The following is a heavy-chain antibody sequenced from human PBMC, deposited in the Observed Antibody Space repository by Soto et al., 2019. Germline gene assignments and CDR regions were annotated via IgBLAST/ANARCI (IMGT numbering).Heavy chain of an antibody. Sequence: SETLSLTCSVSGGSISPYYWSWIRQPPGKGLQWIGYIYYSGSTNYNPSLKSRVTMSVDTSKNQFSLKLSSVTAADTAVYYCARGLIAAAGAWGQGTLVTVSS. J-gene: IGHJ4*02. D-gene: IGHD6-13*01. CDR3: ARGLIAAAGA. V-gene: IGHV4-59*01. CDR1: GGSISPYY. CDR2: IYYSGST.